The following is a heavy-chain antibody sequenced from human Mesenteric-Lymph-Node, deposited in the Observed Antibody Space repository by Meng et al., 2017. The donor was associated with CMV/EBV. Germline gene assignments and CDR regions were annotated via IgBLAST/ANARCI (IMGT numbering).Heavy chain of an antibody. Sequence: GGSLRLSCAASGFTVSSNYMTWVRQAPGEGLDWVSVIYDDGSTHYADSVKGRFTISRDNFQNTVYLQMNSLRAEDTAVYYCAKSSGYSYGANAFDIWGQGTMVTVS. CDR2: IYDDGST. CDR3: AKSSGYSYGANAFDI. V-gene: IGHV3-53*01. D-gene: IGHD5-18*01. CDR1: GFTVSSNY. J-gene: IGHJ3*02.